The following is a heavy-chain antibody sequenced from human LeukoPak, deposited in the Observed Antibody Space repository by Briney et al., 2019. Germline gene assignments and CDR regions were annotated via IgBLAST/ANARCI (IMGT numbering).Heavy chain of an antibody. D-gene: IGHD3-10*01. CDR1: GFTFSSYG. CDR2: IRYDGSNK. CDR3: AKDPEAAGWFGELSTPY. Sequence: GGSLRLSCAASGFTFSSYGMHWVRQAPGKGLEWEAFIRYDGSNKYYADSVKGRFTTSRDNSKNTLYLQMNSLRAEDTAVYYCAKDPEAAGWFGELSTPYWGQGTLVTVSS. J-gene: IGHJ4*02. V-gene: IGHV3-30*02.